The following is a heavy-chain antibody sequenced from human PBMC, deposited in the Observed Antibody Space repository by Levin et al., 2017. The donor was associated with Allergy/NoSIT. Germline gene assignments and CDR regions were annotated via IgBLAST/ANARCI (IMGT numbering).Heavy chain of an antibody. V-gene: IGHV4-59*01. CDR3: ARALGTDFDS. CDR2: IYSSGST. Sequence: PSETLSLTCTVSGGSISSYFWSWLRQPPGKRLEWIGYIYSSGSTNYNSSLKSRVTISVDTSKNQFSLRLTSVTAAGTAVSYCARALGTDFDSWGQGTRVTVSS. CDR1: GGSISSYF. D-gene: IGHD1-1*01. J-gene: IGHJ4*02.